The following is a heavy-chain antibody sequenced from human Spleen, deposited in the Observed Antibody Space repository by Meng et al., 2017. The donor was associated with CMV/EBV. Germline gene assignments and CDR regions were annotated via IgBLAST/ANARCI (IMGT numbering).Heavy chain of an antibody. V-gene: IGHV3-53*01. CDR3: AKGSLRFFDWSTHDAFDI. D-gene: IGHD3-3*01. J-gene: IGHJ3*02. Sequence: GESLKISCAASGFTVSSYYMSWVRQAPGKGLEWVSVIYSGGSTYYADSVKGRFTISRDNSKNTLYLQMNSLRAEDTAVYYCAKGSLRFFDWSTHDAFDIWGQGTMVTVSS. CDR2: IYSGGST. CDR1: GFTVSSYY.